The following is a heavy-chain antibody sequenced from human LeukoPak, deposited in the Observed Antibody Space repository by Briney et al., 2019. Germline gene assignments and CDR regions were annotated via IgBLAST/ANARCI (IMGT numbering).Heavy chain of an antibody. CDR2: IHYTGST. CDR1: GGSISSYY. D-gene: IGHD3-10*01. V-gene: IGHV4-59*01. Sequence: SETLSLTCAVSGGSISSYYWSWIRQSPGKGLECIGYIHYTGSTNYNPSLMSRVTISVGTSKKQFSLKSKSVTAADTAVYYCTRGGYYGSGNDFRFDPWGQGTLVTVSS. J-gene: IGHJ5*02. CDR3: TRGGYYGSGNDFRFDP.